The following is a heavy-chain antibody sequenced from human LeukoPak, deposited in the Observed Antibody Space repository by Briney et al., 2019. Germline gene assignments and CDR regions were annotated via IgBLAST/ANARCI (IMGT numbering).Heavy chain of an antibody. D-gene: IGHD1-14*01. CDR2: IKEDGSET. Sequence: GGSLRLSCAASGFTFSSYGMHWVRQAPGKGLEWVANIKEDGSETYYVDSLKGRFTISRDNAKNSLYLQINSLRADDSAVYYCARDSFETDIDYWGQGTLVTVSS. V-gene: IGHV3-7*01. J-gene: IGHJ4*02. CDR1: GFTFSSYG. CDR3: ARDSFETDIDY.